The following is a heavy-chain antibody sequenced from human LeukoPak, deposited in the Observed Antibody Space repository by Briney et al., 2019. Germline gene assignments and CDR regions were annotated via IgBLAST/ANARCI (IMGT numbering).Heavy chain of an antibody. Sequence: GGSLRLSCAASASTFSSNWMHWVRKAPGKGLVWVSRISKDGSSTNYADSVKGRFTISRDNAKNTLYLQMSSLTAEDTAVYYCAASMAGFNWFDPWGQGTLVTVSS. CDR1: ASTFSSNW. J-gene: IGHJ5*02. CDR3: AASMAGFNWFDP. CDR2: ISKDGSST. D-gene: IGHD6-19*01. V-gene: IGHV3-74*01.